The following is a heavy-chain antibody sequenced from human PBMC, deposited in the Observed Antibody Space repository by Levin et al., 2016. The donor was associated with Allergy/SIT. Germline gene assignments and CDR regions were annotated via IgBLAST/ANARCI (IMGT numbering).Heavy chain of an antibody. CDR3: AKDDGSGWYYFDY. J-gene: IGHJ4*02. D-gene: IGHD6-19*01. Sequence: GESLKISCAASGFTLSSYAMTWVRQAPGKGLEWVSVIRGSGGSTYYADSVKGRFTISRDNSKNTLYLQMNSLRAEDTAVYYCAKDDGSGWYYFDYWGQGTLVTVSS. CDR2: IRGSGGST. V-gene: IGHV3-23*01. CDR1: GFTLSSYA.